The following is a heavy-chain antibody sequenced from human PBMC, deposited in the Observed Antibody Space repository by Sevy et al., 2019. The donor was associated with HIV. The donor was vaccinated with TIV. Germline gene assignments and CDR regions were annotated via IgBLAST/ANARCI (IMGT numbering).Heavy chain of an antibody. CDR1: GFNLRNYS. CDR3: ARSFFSGEDCYCELDY. V-gene: IGHV3-48*02. CDR2: ISSGSGTI. Sequence: GGSLRLSCAASGFNLRNYSMHWVRQAPGKGLDWVSYISSGSGTIHYADSVKGRFTISRDNAKNPLFLQMNSMRDEETDASYCARSFFSGEDCYCELDYWGQGNLVNGSS. D-gene: IGHD2-21*01. J-gene: IGHJ4*02.